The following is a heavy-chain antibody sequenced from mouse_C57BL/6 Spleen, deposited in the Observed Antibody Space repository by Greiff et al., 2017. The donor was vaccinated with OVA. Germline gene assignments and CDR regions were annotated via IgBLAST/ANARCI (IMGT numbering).Heavy chain of an antibody. CDR2: IYPRSGNT. CDR1: GYTFTSYG. CDR3: ARSLIYYYGSSHWYFDV. Sequence: VQLQQSGAELARPGASVKLSCKASGYTFTSYGISWVKQRTGQGLEWIGEIYPRSGNTYYNEKFKGKATLTADKSSSTAYMELRSLTSEDSAVYFCARSLIYYYGSSHWYFDVWGTGTTVTVSS. J-gene: IGHJ1*03. D-gene: IGHD1-1*01. V-gene: IGHV1-81*01.